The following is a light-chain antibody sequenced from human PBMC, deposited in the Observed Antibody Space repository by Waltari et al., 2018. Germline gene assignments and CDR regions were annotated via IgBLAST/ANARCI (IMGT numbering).Light chain of an antibody. CDR1: NIGTTS. CDR2: DDS. J-gene: IGLJ1*01. CDR3: QVWDSINDRYV. Sequence: SFVLTQPPSVSVAPGQTATITCEGENIGTTSVHWYQQKPGQAPVLVVFDDSVRPSGIPERFSGSNSANRATLTISRVAAGDEADYYCQVWDSINDRYVFGTGTQVTVL. V-gene: IGLV3-21*02.